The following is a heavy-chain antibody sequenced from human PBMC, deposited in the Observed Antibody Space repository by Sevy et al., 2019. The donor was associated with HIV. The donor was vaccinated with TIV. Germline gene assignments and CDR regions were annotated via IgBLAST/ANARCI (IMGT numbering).Heavy chain of an antibody. V-gene: IGHV3-23*01. D-gene: IGHD6-19*01. Sequence: GGSLRLSCAASGFTFSNYAMNWVRQAPGKGLEWVSAISGSGGTTYDADSVKGRFTISRDKSQNTLYLQMNSLRAEDTAVYYCAKVLARGVAVAGSASGMDVWGQGTTVTVSS. CDR3: AKVLARGVAVAGSASGMDV. J-gene: IGHJ6*02. CDR2: ISGSGGTT. CDR1: GFTFSNYA.